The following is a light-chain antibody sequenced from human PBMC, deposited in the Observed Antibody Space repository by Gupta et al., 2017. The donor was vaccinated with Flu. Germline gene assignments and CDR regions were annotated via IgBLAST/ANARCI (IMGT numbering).Light chain of an antibody. Sequence: SALTQPASVSGSPGQSITISCTGTSSDVGGYNYVSWYQHHPGKAPKLMIYEVSNRSSGVSSRFSGSKSGNTASLTISVLQDEDEADYYCSSYTSSITLVFGTGTKVTVL. CDR2: EVS. J-gene: IGLJ1*01. V-gene: IGLV2-14*01. CDR1: SSDVGGYNY. CDR3: SSYTSSITLV.